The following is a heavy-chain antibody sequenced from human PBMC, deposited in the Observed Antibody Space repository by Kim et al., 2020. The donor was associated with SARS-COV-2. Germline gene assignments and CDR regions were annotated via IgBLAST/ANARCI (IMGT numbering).Heavy chain of an antibody. CDR2: ISGSNGAT. V-gene: IGHV1-18*01. Sequence: ASVNVSCKASGYTFSNYGISWVRLAPGQGLEWMGWISGSNGATKYAQKFQGRVTMTTDTSADTAYMELRSLRSDDTALYYCARAHYSTNSPFFYWGQGTL. CDR1: GYTFSNYG. D-gene: IGHD2-8*01. J-gene: IGHJ4*02. CDR3: ARAHYSTNSPFFY.